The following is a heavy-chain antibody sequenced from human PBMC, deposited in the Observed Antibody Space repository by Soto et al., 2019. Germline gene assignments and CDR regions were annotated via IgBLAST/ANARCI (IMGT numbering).Heavy chain of an antibody. V-gene: IGHV3-23*01. D-gene: IGHD1-20*01. CDR1: GFIFGDYA. Sequence: QFFESGGDLVQPGGSLRVHCVASGFIFGDYAMSWVRQTPGKGLEWVSSVGGGGTDTYYAASVKGRFTISRDNSKSTLYLQMNNLRAEGTAVYYCAKDAVPYNGKWDWFDTWGQGTLVIVSS. CDR2: VGGGGTDT. CDR3: AKDAVPYNGKWDWFDT. J-gene: IGHJ5*02.